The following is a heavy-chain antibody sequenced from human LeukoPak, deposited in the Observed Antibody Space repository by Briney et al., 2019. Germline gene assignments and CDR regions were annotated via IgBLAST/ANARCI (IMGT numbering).Heavy chain of an antibody. D-gene: IGHD3-22*01. CDR2: ISYDGSNK. CDR3: AKNYYDSSGSFFGY. Sequence: GGSLRLSCAASGFTFSSYGMHWVRQAPGKGLEWVAVISYDGSNKYYADSVKGRFTISRDNSKNTLYLQMNSLRAEDTAVYYCAKNYYDSSGSFFGYWGQGTLVTVSS. V-gene: IGHV3-30*18. J-gene: IGHJ4*02. CDR1: GFTFSSYG.